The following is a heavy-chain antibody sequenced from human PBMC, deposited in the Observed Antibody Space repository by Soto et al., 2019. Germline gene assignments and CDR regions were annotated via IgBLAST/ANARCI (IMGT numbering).Heavy chain of an antibody. CDR2: IIPILGIA. J-gene: IGHJ5*02. CDR1: GGTFSSYT. CDR3: ARDQGCGIGGDYWFDP. Sequence: QVQLVQSGAEVKKPGSSVKVSCKASGGTFSSYTISWVRQAPGQGLEWMGRIIPILGIANYAQKFQGRVTITADKSTSTAYMELSSLRSEDTAVYYCARDQGCGIGGDYWFDPWGQGTLVTVSS. D-gene: IGHD4-17*01. V-gene: IGHV1-69*08.